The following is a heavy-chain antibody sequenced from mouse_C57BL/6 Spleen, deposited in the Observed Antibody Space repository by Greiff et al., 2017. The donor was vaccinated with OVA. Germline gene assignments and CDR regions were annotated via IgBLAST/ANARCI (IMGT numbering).Heavy chain of an antibody. J-gene: IGHJ2*01. Sequence: VQLQQSGPELVKPGASVKISCKASGYTFTDYYMNWVKQSPGKSLEWIGDINPNNGGTSYNQKFKGKATLTVDKSSSTAYMELRSLTSEDSAVXYCARPATNPSLDYWGQGTTLTVSS. CDR1: GYTFTDYY. V-gene: IGHV1-26*01. D-gene: IGHD2-1*01. CDR2: INPNNGGT. CDR3: ARPATNPSLDY.